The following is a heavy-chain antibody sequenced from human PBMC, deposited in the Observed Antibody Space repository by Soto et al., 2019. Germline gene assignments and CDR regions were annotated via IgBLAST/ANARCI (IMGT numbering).Heavy chain of an antibody. CDR1: GFTFSSYA. Sequence: GGSLRLSCAASGFTFSSYAMSWVRQAPGKGLEWVSAISGSGGSTYYADSVKGRFTISRDNSKNTLYLQMNSLRAEDTAVYYCTGLPYLFFAFDYWGQGTLVTVSS. J-gene: IGHJ4*02. CDR2: ISGSGGST. CDR3: TGLPYLFFAFDY. V-gene: IGHV3-23*01. D-gene: IGHD3-3*01.